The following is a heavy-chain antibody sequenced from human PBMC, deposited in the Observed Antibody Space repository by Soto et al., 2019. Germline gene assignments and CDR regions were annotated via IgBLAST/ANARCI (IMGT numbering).Heavy chain of an antibody. J-gene: IGHJ4*02. V-gene: IGHV3-23*01. Sequence: GGSLRLSCAASGFTFSSYAMSWVRQAPGKGLEWVSAISGSGGSTYYADSVKGRFTISRDNSKNTLYLQMNSLRAEDTAVYYCAKSRDIVVVVAATPIIDYWGQGTLVTVSS. D-gene: IGHD2-15*01. CDR1: GFTFSSYA. CDR3: AKSRDIVVVVAATPIIDY. CDR2: ISGSGGST.